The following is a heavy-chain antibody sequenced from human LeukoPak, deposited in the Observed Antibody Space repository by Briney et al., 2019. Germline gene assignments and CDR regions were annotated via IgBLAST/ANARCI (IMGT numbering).Heavy chain of an antibody. Sequence: ASVKVSCKASGYTFTSYGISWVRQAPGQGLEWMGWISAYNGNTNYAQKLQGRVTMTTDTSTSTAYMELRSLRSDDTAVYYCARGIVVVPAASPFDYWGQGTLVTVSS. D-gene: IGHD2-2*01. CDR1: GYTFTSYG. V-gene: IGHV1-18*01. CDR3: ARGIVVVPAASPFDY. J-gene: IGHJ4*02. CDR2: ISAYNGNT.